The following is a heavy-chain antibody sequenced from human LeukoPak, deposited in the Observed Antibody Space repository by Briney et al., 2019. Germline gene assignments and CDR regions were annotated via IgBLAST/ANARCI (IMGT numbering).Heavy chain of an antibody. CDR1: GFTFSNFA. CDR2: ICKSGGST. V-gene: IGHV3-23*01. J-gene: IGHJ4*02. D-gene: IGHD3-22*01. CDR3: AKDLESAYDCAGHYSPFDS. Sequence: PGGSLLLSCAGSGFTFSNFAMSWVRQAPGRGLEWVSAICKSGGSTFYADSVRGRFTISRDNSMNTLFLQMNSLRAEDTAVYYCAKDLESAYDCAGHYSPFDSWAQGTLVTVSS.